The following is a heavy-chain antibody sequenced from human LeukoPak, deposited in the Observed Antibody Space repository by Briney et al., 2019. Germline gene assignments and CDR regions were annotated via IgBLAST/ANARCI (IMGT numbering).Heavy chain of an antibody. D-gene: IGHD3-3*01. Sequence: ASVKVSCKASGYTFTGYYMHWVRQAPGQGPEWMGWINPNSGGTNYAQKFQGRVTMTRDTSISTAYMELSRLRSDDTAVYYCARANWAYYDFWSGPTVDYWGQGTLVTVSS. J-gene: IGHJ4*02. V-gene: IGHV1-2*02. CDR3: ARANWAYYDFWSGPTVDY. CDR1: GYTFTGYY. CDR2: INPNSGGT.